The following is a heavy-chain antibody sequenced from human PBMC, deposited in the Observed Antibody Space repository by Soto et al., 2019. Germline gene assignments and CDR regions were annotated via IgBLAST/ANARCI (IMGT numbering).Heavy chain of an antibody. CDR1: ALTYSNYA. CDR2: ITGTVTSA. CDR3: VKEGNGWYYRGSCDC. J-gene: IGHJ4*03. V-gene: IGHV3-23*01. D-gene: IGHD6-19*01. Sequence: GGSLRLPCSASALTYSNYAMNWVLHAPVKGLEWVSVITGTVTSAYYADSVKGRFTISSANSKNTLYLQMNSLRAEAAAIYFCVKEGNGWYYRGSCDCWGRGTLVAVSS.